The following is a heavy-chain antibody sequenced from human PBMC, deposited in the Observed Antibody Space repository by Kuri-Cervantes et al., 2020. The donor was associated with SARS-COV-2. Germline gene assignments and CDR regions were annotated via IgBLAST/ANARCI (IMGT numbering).Heavy chain of an antibody. CDR2: IYSGGST. Sequence: GESLKISCAASGFTVSSNYMSWVRQAPGKGLEWVSVIYSGGSTYYADSVKGRFTTSRDNSKNTLYLQMNSLRAGDTAVYYCAREVYLEGYYFDYWGQGTLVTVSS. J-gene: IGHJ4*02. V-gene: IGHV3-53*01. D-gene: IGHD2-15*01. CDR3: AREVYLEGYYFDY. CDR1: GFTVSSNY.